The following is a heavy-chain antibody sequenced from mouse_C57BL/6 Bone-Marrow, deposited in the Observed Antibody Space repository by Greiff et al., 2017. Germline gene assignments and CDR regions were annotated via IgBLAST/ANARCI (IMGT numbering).Heavy chain of an antibody. D-gene: IGHD1-1*02. V-gene: IGHV1-81*01. CDR2: INPSSGNT. Sequence: QVQLQQSGPELVRPGASVKLSCKASGYTFTSYGISWVKQSTGQGLEWIGEINPSSGNTIYNEKFKGKATLTVDKSSSTAYMELRSLTSEDSAVYFCANGYDYYGMDYWGQGTSVTVSS. CDR3: ANGYDYYGMDY. CDR1: GYTFTSYG. J-gene: IGHJ4*01.